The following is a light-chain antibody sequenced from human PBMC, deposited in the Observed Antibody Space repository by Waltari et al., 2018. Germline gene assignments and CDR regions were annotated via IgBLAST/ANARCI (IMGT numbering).Light chain of an antibody. CDR1: QSVSSSY. J-gene: IGKJ2*01. V-gene: IGKV3-20*01. CDR2: GAS. CDR3: QQYADSPLT. Sequence: EIVLTQSPGLLSLSPGERATLSCRASQSVSSSYLAWFRQRPGQAPRLLIYGASSSATGIPDRFGGSGSGTDFTLVISRLEPEEFAVYYCQQYADSPLTFGQGTSLEIK.